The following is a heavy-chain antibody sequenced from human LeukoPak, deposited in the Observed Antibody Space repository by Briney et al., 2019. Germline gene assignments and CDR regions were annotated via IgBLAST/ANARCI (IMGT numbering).Heavy chain of an antibody. CDR2: INPNSGGT. D-gene: IGHD2-21*02. Sequence: ASVKVSCKASGYTFTGYYMHWVRQAPGQGLEWMGWINPNSGGTNYAQKFQGRVTMTRDTSISTVYMELSRLRSDDTAVYYCARAEVPFVVVTALPDYWGQGTLVTVSS. V-gene: IGHV1-2*02. CDR1: GYTFTGYY. CDR3: ARAEVPFVVVTALPDY. J-gene: IGHJ4*02.